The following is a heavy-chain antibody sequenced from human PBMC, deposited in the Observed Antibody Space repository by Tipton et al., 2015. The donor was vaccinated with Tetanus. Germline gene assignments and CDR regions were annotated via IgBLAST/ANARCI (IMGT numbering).Heavy chain of an antibody. CDR1: GISIGSANYY. CDR3: ATRKHGYSYGFDL. CDR2: VYYRGSI. D-gene: IGHD5-18*01. Sequence: TLSLTCAVSGISIGSANYYWSWIRHHPRKGLEWIGYVYYRGSIHYNPSLQSRVFISLDTSANQFSLKLNSVTAADTAVYYCATRKHGYSYGFDLWGQGTLVTVSS. V-gene: IGHV4-31*11. J-gene: IGHJ4*02.